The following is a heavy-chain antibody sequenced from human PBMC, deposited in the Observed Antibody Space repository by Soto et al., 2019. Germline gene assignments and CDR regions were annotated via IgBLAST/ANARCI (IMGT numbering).Heavy chain of an antibody. CDR2: ISYDGSNK. D-gene: IGHD1-26*01. Sequence: GVSLRLSCAASGFTFSSYGMHWVRQAPGKGLEWVAVISYDGSNKYYADSVKGRFTISRDNSKNTLYLQMNSLRAEDTAVYYCAKSLVGATLSFDYWGQGTLVTVSS. V-gene: IGHV3-30*18. CDR3: AKSLVGATLSFDY. CDR1: GFTFSSYG. J-gene: IGHJ4*02.